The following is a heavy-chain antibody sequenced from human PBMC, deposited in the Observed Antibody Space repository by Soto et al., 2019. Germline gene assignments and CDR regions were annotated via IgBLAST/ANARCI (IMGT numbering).Heavy chain of an antibody. Sequence: PGGSLRLSCTGSGFSLNDAWMSWVRQAPGKGLEWVGRIKSNIDGGARDYAAPVKGRFSVSRDDSKNTLYLQMDSLTTEDTAIYYCTRDRTGDTGVQFDYWGQGTLVTVSS. V-gene: IGHV3-15*01. CDR2: IKSNIDGGAR. J-gene: IGHJ4*02. CDR3: TRDRTGDTGVQFDY. D-gene: IGHD1-1*01. CDR1: GFSLNDAW.